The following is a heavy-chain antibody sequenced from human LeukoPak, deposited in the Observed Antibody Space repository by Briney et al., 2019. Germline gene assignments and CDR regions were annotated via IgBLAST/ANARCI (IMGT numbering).Heavy chain of an antibody. CDR1: GGTFSSYA. Sequence: ASVKVSCKASGGTFSSYAISWVRQAPGQGLEWMGRIIPILGIANYAQKFQGRVTITADKSTSTAYMELSSLRSEDTAVYYCARDLSGGYTFDYWGQGTLVTVSP. V-gene: IGHV1-69*04. CDR3: ARDLSGGYTFDY. CDR2: IIPILGIA. D-gene: IGHD5-12*01. J-gene: IGHJ4*02.